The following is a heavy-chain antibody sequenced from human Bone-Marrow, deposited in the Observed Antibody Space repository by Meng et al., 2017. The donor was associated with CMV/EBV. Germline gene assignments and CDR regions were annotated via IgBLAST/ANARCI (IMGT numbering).Heavy chain of an antibody. CDR3: ARDGTYYDFWSGYYTGILDY. V-gene: IGHV3-30*04. D-gene: IGHD3-3*01. Sequence: GESLKISCAASGFTFSSYAMHWVRQAPGKGLEWVAVISYDGSNKYYADSVKGRFTISRDNSKNTLYLQMNSLRAEDTAVYYCARDGTYYDFWSGYYTGILDYWGQGTLATVSS. CDR2: ISYDGSNK. J-gene: IGHJ4*02. CDR1: GFTFSSYA.